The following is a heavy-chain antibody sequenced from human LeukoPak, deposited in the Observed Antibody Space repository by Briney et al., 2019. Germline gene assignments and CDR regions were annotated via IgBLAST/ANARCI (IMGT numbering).Heavy chain of an antibody. CDR1: GGSISSYY. Sequence: SETLSLTCTVSGGSISSYYWSWIRQPAGKGLEWIGRIYTSGSTNYNPSLKSRVTMSVDTSKNQFSLKLSSVTAAGTAVYYCARVLLWFGESRFDPWGQGTLVTVSS. J-gene: IGHJ5*02. D-gene: IGHD3-10*01. V-gene: IGHV4-4*07. CDR3: ARVLLWFGESRFDP. CDR2: IYTSGST.